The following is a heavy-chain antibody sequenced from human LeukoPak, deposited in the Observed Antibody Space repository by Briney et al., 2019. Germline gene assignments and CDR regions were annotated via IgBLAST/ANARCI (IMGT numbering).Heavy chain of an antibody. Sequence: PGGSLRLSCAASGFTFNNFGMHWVRQAPGKGLEWVSFIGYEGVHKYYADSVKGRFTISKDNSKATLYLQMNSLRPEDTAVYYCAKDLHGGYSSDYWGQGNLVTVFS. CDR2: IGYEGVHK. CDR3: AKDLHGGYSSDY. V-gene: IGHV3-30*02. J-gene: IGHJ4*02. CDR1: GFTFNNFG. D-gene: IGHD4-23*01.